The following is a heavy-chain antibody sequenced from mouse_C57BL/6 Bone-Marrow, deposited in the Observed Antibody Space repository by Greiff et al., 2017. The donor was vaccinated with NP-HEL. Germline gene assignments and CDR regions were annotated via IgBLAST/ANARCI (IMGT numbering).Heavy chain of an antibody. CDR1: GFSLTSYG. CDR3: AIGSIYWYFDV. V-gene: IGHV2-5*01. J-gene: IGHJ1*03. Sequence: VQLQESGPGLVQPSQSLSITCTVSGFSLTSYGVHWVRQSPGKGLEWLGVIWRGGSTDYNAAFMSRLSITKDNSKSHVFFKMNSLQADDTAIYYCAIGSIYWYFDVWGTGTTVTVSS. D-gene: IGHD1-1*01. CDR2: IWRGGST.